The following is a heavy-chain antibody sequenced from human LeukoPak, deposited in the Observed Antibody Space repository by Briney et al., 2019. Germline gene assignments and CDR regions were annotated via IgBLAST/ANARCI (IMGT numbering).Heavy chain of an antibody. CDR2: IIPIFGTA. D-gene: IGHD6-19*01. CDR1: GGTFTSYA. V-gene: IGHV1-69*06. J-gene: IGHJ5*02. Sequence: SVKVSCKASGGTFTSYAISWVRQAPGQGLEWMGGIIPIFGTANYAQKFQGRVTITADKSTSTAYMELSSLRSEDTAVYYCAREETVAGHDPWGQGTLVTVSS. CDR3: AREETVAGHDP.